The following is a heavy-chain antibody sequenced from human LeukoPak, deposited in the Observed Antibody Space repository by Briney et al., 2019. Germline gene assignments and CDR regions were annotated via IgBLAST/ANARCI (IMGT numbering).Heavy chain of an antibody. Sequence: GGSLRLSCGASGFSFSDYWMTWVRQAPGKGLEWVASINQDGSEEYYVASVKGRFTISKDNAKNSLYLQMTTLRAEDTAVYYCARDGSKSCSGGSCYLNWFDPWGQGTPVTVSS. CDR1: GFSFSDYW. CDR2: INQDGSEE. V-gene: IGHV3-7*01. J-gene: IGHJ5*02. D-gene: IGHD2-15*01. CDR3: ARDGSKSCSGGSCYLNWFDP.